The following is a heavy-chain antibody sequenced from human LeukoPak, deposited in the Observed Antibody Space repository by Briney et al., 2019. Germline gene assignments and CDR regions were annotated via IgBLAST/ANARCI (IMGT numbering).Heavy chain of an antibody. CDR2: INAGNGNT. Sequence: ASVKVSCKASGYTFTTYAMHWVRQAPGQRLEWMGWINAGNGNTKYSQKFQGRVTITRDTSASTAYVELSSLRSEDTAVYYCARDRDTAMEDFDYWGQGTLVTVSS. CDR1: GYTFTTYA. CDR3: ARDRDTAMEDFDY. D-gene: IGHD5-18*01. V-gene: IGHV1-3*01. J-gene: IGHJ4*02.